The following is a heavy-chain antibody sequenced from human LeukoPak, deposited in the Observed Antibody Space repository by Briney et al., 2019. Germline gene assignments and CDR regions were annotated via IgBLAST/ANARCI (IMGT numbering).Heavy chain of an antibody. Sequence: GGSLRLSCAASGFSFSNYAMSWVRQAPGKGLEWVSTIYYSGGNTYSADPVKGRFTISRDNSRNMMYLQMNSLRAEDTAVYYCAKDHGAAVVPRRFDYWGQGTLVTVSS. CDR2: IYYSGGNT. CDR3: AKDHGAAVVPRRFDY. J-gene: IGHJ4*02. D-gene: IGHD2-2*01. CDR1: GFSFSNYA. V-gene: IGHV3-23*01.